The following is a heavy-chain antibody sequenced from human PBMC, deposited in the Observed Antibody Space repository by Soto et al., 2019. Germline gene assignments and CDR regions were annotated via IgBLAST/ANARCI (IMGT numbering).Heavy chain of an antibody. CDR1: GFTFSNYA. D-gene: IGHD1-26*01. V-gene: IGHV3-33*01. CDR2: IWSDGSNK. CDR3: ARDQTGSYPYNSFDP. J-gene: IGHJ5*02. Sequence: QVQLVESGGGVVQPGRSLSLSCAASGFTFSNYAIHWVRQAPGKGLEWVSVIWSDGSNKYYTDSVKGRFTISRDNSKNTVHLQMNSLRAEDTAVYYCARDQTGSYPYNSFDPWGQGTLVTVSS.